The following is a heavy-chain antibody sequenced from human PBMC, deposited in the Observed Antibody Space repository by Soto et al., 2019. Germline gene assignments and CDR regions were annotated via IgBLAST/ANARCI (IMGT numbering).Heavy chain of an antibody. CDR1: GFTFSSYA. D-gene: IGHD6-19*01. Sequence: PGGSLRLSCAASGFTFSSYAMSWVRQAPGKGLAWVALIWYDGSNKYYADSVKGRFTISRDNSKNTLYLQMNSLRAEDTAVYYCARERIAVAGTSGGPFDYWGQGT. CDR3: ARERIAVAGTSGGPFDY. V-gene: IGHV3-33*08. CDR2: IWYDGSNK. J-gene: IGHJ4*02.